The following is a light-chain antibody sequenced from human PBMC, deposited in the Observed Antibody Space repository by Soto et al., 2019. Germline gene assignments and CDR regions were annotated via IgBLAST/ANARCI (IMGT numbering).Light chain of an antibody. CDR2: GNN. J-gene: IGLJ2*01. V-gene: IGLV1-40*01. CDR1: SSNIGADYD. CDR3: QSYDSSLSGVV. Sequence: QSVLTQSPSVSGAPGQRVTISCTGSSSNIGADYDVHWYQQFPGTAPKLLIYGNNNRPSGVPDRFSGSKSGTSASLAITGLQAEDEAGYYCQSYDSSLSGVVFGGGTQLTVL.